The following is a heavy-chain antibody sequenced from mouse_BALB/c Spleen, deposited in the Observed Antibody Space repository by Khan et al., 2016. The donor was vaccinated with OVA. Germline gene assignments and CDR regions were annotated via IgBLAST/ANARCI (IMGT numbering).Heavy chain of an antibody. V-gene: IGHV9-4*02. J-gene: IGHJ1*01. D-gene: IGHD2-2*01. CDR3: ASGYGYGWYFDV. CDR2: INTHSGVP. Sequence: QIQLVQSGPELKKPGETVRISCKASGYTFTTAGMQWVQKMPGKGLEWIGWINTHSGVPKYAEDFKGRFAFSLETSASTAYLQITNLKNEDTATYFCASGYGYGWYFDVWGAGTTVTVSS. CDR1: GYTFTTAG.